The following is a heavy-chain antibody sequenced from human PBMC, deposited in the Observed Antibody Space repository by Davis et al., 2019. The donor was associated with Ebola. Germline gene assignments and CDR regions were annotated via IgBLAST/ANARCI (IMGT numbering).Heavy chain of an antibody. CDR2: IDPSDSYT. D-gene: IGHD5-12*01. V-gene: IGHV5-10-1*01. J-gene: IGHJ4*02. Sequence: PGGSLRLSCAVSGGSISSSNWWSWVRQPPGKGLEWMGRIDPSDSYTNYSPSFQGHVTISADKSISTAYLQWSSLKASDTAMYYCARRYWRGYGDYWGQGTLVTVSS. CDR1: GGSISSSNW. CDR3: ARRYWRGYGDY.